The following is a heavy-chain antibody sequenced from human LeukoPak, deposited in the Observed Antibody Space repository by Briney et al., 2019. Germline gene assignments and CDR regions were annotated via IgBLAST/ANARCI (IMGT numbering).Heavy chain of an antibody. D-gene: IGHD3-3*01. CDR3: AGLFYDFWSGYLH. CDR1: DYSISSGYGYY. J-gene: IGHJ4*02. V-gene: IGHV4-38-2*02. CDR2: IYHSGST. Sequence: SKTLSLTCTVSDYSISSGYGYYWGWIRQPPGKGLEWIGSIYHSGSTYYNPSLKSRVTISVDTSKNQFSLKLSSVTAADTAVYYCAGLFYDFWSGYLHWGQGTLVTVSS.